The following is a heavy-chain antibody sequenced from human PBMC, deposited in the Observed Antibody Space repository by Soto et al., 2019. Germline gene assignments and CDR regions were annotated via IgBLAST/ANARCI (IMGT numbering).Heavy chain of an antibody. D-gene: IGHD2-21*02. Sequence: SVKVSCKASGGTFSSYAISWVRQAPGQGLEWMGGIIPIFGTANYAQKFQGRVTITADESTSTAYMELSSLRSEDTSVYYCARDGGYCGGDCYSGDAFDIWGQGTMVTVSS. J-gene: IGHJ3*02. CDR1: GGTFSSYA. V-gene: IGHV1-69*13. CDR3: ARDGGYCGGDCYSGDAFDI. CDR2: IIPIFGTA.